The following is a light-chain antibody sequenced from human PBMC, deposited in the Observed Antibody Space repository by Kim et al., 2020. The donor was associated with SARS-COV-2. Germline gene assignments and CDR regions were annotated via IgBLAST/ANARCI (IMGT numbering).Light chain of an antibody. CDR1: SSDVGAYNF. Sequence: QSALTQPRSVSGSPGQSVTISCTGASSDVGAYNFVSWYQQHPGKAPTLIIYDVTKRPSGVPDRFSGSKSGITASLTISGLQADDEADYYCCSYAGGYTWLFGGGTKVTVL. J-gene: IGLJ3*02. V-gene: IGLV2-11*01. CDR2: DVT. CDR3: CSYAGGYTWL.